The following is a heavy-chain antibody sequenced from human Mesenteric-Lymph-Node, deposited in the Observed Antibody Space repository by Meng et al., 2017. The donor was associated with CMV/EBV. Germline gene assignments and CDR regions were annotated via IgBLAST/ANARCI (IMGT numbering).Heavy chain of an antibody. CDR3: AKEEDIVVVVAATVLDY. Sequence: FHFSNYGMHWVRQAPGKGLEWVAVISYDGSNKYYADSVKDRFTISRDNSKNTLYLQMNSLRAEDTAVYYCAKEEDIVVVVAATVLDYWGQGTLVTVSS. J-gene: IGHJ4*02. CDR1: FHFSNYG. CDR2: ISYDGSNK. D-gene: IGHD2-15*01. V-gene: IGHV3-30*18.